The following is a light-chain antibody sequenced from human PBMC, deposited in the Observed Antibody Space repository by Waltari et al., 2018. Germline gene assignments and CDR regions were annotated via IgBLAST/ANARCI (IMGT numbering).Light chain of an antibody. V-gene: IGLV2-14*03. CDR3: SSYTSSSTLVV. CDR1: SSDVGGYNY. CDR2: DVS. Sequence: QSALTQPASVSGSPGQSITISCTGTSSDVGGYNYVSWYQQHPGKAPNLMIYDVSNRTSGVSNRFSGSKSVNTASLTISGLQAEDEADYYCSSYTSSSTLVVFGGGTKLTVL. J-gene: IGLJ2*01.